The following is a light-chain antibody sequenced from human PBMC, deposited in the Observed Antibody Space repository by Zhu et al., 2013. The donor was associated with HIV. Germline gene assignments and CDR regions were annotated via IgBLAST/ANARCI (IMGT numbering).Light chain of an antibody. V-gene: IGKV1-39*01. CDR3: LQTYNTPFT. Sequence: DIQMTQSPSSLSASVGDRVTITCRASQTISGYLSWYQQKPGKAPKLLIYAASSLQSGVPSRFSGSGSGTDFTLTINSLQPEDIATYSCLQTYNTPFTFGPGPKWRSN. CDR2: AAS. J-gene: IGKJ3*01. CDR1: QTISGY.